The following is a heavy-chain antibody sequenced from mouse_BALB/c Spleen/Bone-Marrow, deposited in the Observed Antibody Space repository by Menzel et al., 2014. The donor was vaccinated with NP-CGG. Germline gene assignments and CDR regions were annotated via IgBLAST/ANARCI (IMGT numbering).Heavy chain of an antibody. Sequence: VQLQQSGAGLARPGASVKMSCKASGYTLTSYPMNWVKQRPGQGLEWIGYINPSSGYSNYNQKFKDKATLTADKSSSTDYMQLSSLTSEDSAVYYCTRRAAYYFDYWGQGTTLTVSS. CDR2: INPSSGYS. D-gene: IGHD3-3*01. V-gene: IGHV1-4*01. J-gene: IGHJ2*01. CDR1: GYTLTSYP. CDR3: TRRAAYYFDY.